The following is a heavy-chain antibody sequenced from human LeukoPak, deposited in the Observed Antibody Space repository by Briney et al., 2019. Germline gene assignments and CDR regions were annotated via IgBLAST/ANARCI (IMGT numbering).Heavy chain of an antibody. J-gene: IGHJ4*02. V-gene: IGHV3-9*01. D-gene: IGHD2-15*01. CDR3: AKDSGVVVAASMGFDY. CDR2: ISWNSGSI. Sequence: PGRSLRLSCAASGFTFDDYAMHWVRQAPGKGLEWVSGISWNSGSIGYADSVKGRFTISRDNAKNSLYLQMNSLRAEDTALYYCAKDSGVVVAASMGFDYWGQGTLVTVSS. CDR1: GFTFDDYA.